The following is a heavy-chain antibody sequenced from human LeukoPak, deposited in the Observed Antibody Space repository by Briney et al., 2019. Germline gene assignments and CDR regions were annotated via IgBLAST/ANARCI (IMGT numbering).Heavy chain of an antibody. J-gene: IGHJ4*02. V-gene: IGHV4-59*08. D-gene: IGHD7-27*01. CDR2: IYYSGST. Sequence: SETLSLTCTVSGGSISSYYWSWIRQPPGKGLEWIGYIYYSGSTQYNPSLKSRVTISIDTSKSQLSLKLRSVTAADTAVYYCVRGNWGSDFDYWGQGTLVTVSS. CDR1: GGSISSYY. CDR3: VRGNWGSDFDY.